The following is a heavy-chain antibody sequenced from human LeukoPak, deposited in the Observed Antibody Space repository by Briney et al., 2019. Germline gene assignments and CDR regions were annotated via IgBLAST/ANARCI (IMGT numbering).Heavy chain of an antibody. Sequence: GGSLRLSCAASGFRFSDYGIHRVRQAPGKGLEWVAFIRFDATIKYYTDSVKGRFTISRDNSKNTVYFQMNSLRPEDTAVYYCARADYYFFMDVWGKGTTVTVSS. CDR3: ARADYYFFMDV. CDR2: IRFDATIK. V-gene: IGHV3-30*02. D-gene: IGHD6-19*01. CDR1: GFRFSDYG. J-gene: IGHJ6*03.